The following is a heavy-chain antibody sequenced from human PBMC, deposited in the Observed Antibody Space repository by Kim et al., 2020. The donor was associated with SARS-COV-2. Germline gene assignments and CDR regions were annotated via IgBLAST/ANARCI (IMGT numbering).Heavy chain of an antibody. Sequence: DSVKGRFTISRDNAKNSLYLQMNSLRAEDTALYYCAKSMVRGVIINWFDPWGQGTLVTVSS. CDR3: AKSMVRGVIINWFDP. D-gene: IGHD3-10*01. J-gene: IGHJ5*02. V-gene: IGHV3-9*01.